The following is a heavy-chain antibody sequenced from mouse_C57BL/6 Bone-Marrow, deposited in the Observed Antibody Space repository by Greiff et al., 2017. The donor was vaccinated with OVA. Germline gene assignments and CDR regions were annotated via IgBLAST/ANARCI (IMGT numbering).Heavy chain of an antibody. V-gene: IGHV1-69*02. CDR3: ARDSTTGSGMDY. J-gene: IGHJ3*01. CDR1: GYTFTNYW. CDR2: IYPYDGYT. D-gene: IGHD2-14*01. Sequence: VQLQQSGPELVKPGASVKMSCKASGYTFTNYWMHWVKQRPGKGLEWIGEIYPYDGYTNYNQKFKGKATLTVDKSSSTAYMELRSLTSEDSAVYYCARDSTTGSGMDYGGQGNSVTVSA.